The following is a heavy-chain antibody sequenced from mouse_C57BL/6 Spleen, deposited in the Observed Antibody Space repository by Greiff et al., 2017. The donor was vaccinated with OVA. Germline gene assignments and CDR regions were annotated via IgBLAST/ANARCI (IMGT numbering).Heavy chain of an antibody. CDR1: GYTFTDYN. V-gene: IGHV1-22*01. CDR3: AESLNWDLFAY. J-gene: IGHJ3*01. D-gene: IGHD4-1*01. Sequence: EVQLQQSGPELVKPGASVKMSCKASGYTFTDYNMHWVKQSHGKSLEWIGYINPNNGGTSYNQKFKGKATLTVNKSSSTAYMELRSLTSEDSAVYYCAESLNWDLFAYWGQGTLVTVSA. CDR2: INPNNGGT.